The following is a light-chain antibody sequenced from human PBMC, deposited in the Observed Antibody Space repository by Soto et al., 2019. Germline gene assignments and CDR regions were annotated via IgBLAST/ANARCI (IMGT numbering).Light chain of an antibody. J-gene: IGKJ1*01. CDR3: QQYGSSPPWT. V-gene: IGKV3-20*01. Sequence: EILLTQSPGTLSLSPGERATLSCRASQSVSSSYLAWYQQKPGQAPRLLIYGASSRATGIPDRFSGSGSGTDFTLTISRLEPEDSAVYYCQQYGSSPPWTFGQGTKVDIK. CDR2: GAS. CDR1: QSVSSSY.